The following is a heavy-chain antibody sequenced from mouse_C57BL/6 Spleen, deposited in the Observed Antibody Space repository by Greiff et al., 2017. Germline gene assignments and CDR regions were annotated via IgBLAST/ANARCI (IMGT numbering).Heavy chain of an antibody. V-gene: IGHV5-17*01. D-gene: IGHD2-4*01. CDR1: GFTFSDYG. Sequence: EVQRVESGGGLVKPGGSLKLSCAASGFTFSDYGMHWVRQAPEKWLEWVAYISSGSSTIYYADTVKGRFTISRDNAKNTLFLQMTSLRSEDTAMYYCARNYGYAMDYWGQGTSVTVSS. CDR2: ISSGSSTI. J-gene: IGHJ4*01. CDR3: ARNYGYAMDY.